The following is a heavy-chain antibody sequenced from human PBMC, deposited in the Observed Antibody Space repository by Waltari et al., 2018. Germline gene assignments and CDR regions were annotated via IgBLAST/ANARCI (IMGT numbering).Heavy chain of an antibody. CDR1: GFNFSSYS. CDR3: AKNQQWELYFDY. V-gene: IGHV3-30*02. J-gene: IGHJ4*02. CDR2: IRYDGSNK. Sequence: QVQLVESGGGVVQPGGSLRLSCAASGFNFSSYSMHWVRQAPGKGLEWVAFIRYDGSNKYYADSVKGRFTISRDNSKNTLYLQMNSLRAEDTAVYYCAKNQQWELYFDYWGQGTLVTVSS. D-gene: IGHD1-26*01.